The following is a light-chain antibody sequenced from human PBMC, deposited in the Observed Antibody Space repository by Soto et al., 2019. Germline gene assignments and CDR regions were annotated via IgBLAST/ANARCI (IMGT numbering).Light chain of an antibody. CDR3: QQRRNWPPFT. Sequence: EIVLTQSPATLSLSPGERATLSCRASQSVSSYLAWYQQKPGQAPRLLIYDASNRATGIPARFSGSGSGTDFTLTISSLEPEDFVVYYCQQRRNWPPFTFGPGTKVDIK. J-gene: IGKJ3*01. CDR2: DAS. V-gene: IGKV3-11*01. CDR1: QSVSSY.